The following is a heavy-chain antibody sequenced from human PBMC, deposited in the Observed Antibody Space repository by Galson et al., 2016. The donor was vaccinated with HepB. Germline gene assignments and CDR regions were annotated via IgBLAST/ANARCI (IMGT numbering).Heavy chain of an antibody. V-gene: IGHV3-48*03. CDR3: VREDGSDALDA. J-gene: IGHJ3*01. D-gene: IGHD6-25*01. CDR1: GFVFSDYE. CDR2: IDESGATL. Sequence: SLRLSCAISGFVFSDYEMNWVRKAPGKGLEWISYIDESGATLFYADSVKGRFTVSRDNAKNSVFLQMNNLRTEDTALYYCVREDGSDALDAWGQGTMVTVSS.